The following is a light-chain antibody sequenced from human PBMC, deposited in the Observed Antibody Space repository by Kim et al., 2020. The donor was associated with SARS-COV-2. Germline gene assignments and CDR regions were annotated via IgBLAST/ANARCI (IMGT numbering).Light chain of an antibody. CDR3: QAWDSSTVV. J-gene: IGLJ2*01. CDR2: QDK. CDR1: KLGDKY. Sequence: SYELTQPPSVSVSPGQTASITCSGDKLGDKYACWYQQKPGQSPVLVIYQDKKRPSGIPERFSGSNSGNTATLTISGTQAVDEADYYCQAWDSSTVVFGGGTQLTVL. V-gene: IGLV3-1*01.